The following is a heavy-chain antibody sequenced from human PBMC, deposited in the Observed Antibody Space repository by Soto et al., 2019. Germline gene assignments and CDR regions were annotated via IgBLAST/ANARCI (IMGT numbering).Heavy chain of an antibody. Sequence: SVKVSCKASGGTFKTYAFTWVRQAPGQGLEWMGGIIPVFGSATSAQRFQGRVTITADESTNTIYMELSSLSSEDTAVYYCARIRTWVYVSGTTTSRFYYGMHAWGQGTAVT. CDR3: ARIRTWVYVSGTTTSRFYYGMHA. D-gene: IGHD3-10*01. CDR1: GGTFKTYA. CDR2: IIPVFGSA. V-gene: IGHV1-69*13. J-gene: IGHJ6*02.